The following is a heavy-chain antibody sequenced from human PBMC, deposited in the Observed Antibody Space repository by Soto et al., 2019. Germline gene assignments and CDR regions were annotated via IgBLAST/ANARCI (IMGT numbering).Heavy chain of an antibody. D-gene: IGHD1-26*01. J-gene: IGHJ4*02. V-gene: IGHV4-31*03. CDR3: AREPMVYAMNEDLVVGATTV. CDR1: GGSISSVGYY. Sequence: QVQLQESGPGLVKPSQTLSLTCTVSGGSISSVGYYWSWIRQHPGKALEWIGYIYYSGSTYYNPSLKSRDTISVDTSKTQFSLNLSSVNAADTAVYYCAREPMVYAMNEDLVVGATTVWGQGSLVTVSS. CDR2: IYYSGST.